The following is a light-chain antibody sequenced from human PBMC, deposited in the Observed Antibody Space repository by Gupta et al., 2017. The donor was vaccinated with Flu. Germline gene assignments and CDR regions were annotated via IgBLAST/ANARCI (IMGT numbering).Light chain of an antibody. V-gene: IGLV3-1*01. CDR2: QDT. CDR3: QAWESSASF. J-gene: IGLJ1*01. CDR1: QMGDQY. Sequence: SYQLIPPPSVSLSPGQTATITCSGNQMGDQYVSWSQQRPGQSPVLVIYQDTKRPSGIPARFSASNAGNTATQTISGTQTVDDADYYCQAWESSASFFGGGTKVTVL.